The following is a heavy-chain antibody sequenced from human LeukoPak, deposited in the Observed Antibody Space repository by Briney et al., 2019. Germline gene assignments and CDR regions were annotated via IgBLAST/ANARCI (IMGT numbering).Heavy chain of an antibody. CDR2: IYHSGST. J-gene: IGHJ6*03. Sequence: PSETLSLTCTVSGYSISSGYYWGWIRQPPGKGLEWIGSIYHSGSTYYNPSLKSRVTISVDTSKNQFSLKLSSVTAADTAVYYCASLAMAENYYYYYMDVWGKGTTVTVSS. V-gene: IGHV4-38-2*02. CDR1: GYSISSGYY. D-gene: IGHD5-18*01. CDR3: ASLAMAENYYYYYMDV.